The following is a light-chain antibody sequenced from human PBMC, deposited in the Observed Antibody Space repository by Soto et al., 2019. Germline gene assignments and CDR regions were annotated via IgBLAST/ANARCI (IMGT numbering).Light chain of an antibody. V-gene: IGLV2-14*01. CDR3: SSYTNINTRACV. CDR2: EVT. Sequence: SVLTQPASVSGSPVHSITISFTGTSGDIGSYNRVSWYQQHPGKAPKLIIYEVTDRPSGVSNRFSGSKSGNTASLTISGLQAEDEAEYYCSSYTNINTRACVFGTGTKVTVL. CDR1: SGDIGSYNR. J-gene: IGLJ1*01.